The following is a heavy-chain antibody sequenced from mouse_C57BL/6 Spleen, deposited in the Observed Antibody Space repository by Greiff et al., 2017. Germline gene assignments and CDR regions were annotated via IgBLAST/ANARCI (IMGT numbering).Heavy chain of an antibody. D-gene: IGHD2-10*02. Sequence: QVQLQQPGAELVRPGSSVKLSCKASGYTFTSYWMHWVKQRPIQGLEWIGNIDPSDSETHYNQKFKDKATLTVDKSSSTAYMQLSSLTSEDSAVYYCARGSNLVYYDAMDYWGQGTSGTVSS. CDR1: GYTFTSYW. J-gene: IGHJ4*01. CDR2: IDPSDSET. V-gene: IGHV1-52*01. CDR3: ARGSNLVYYDAMDY.